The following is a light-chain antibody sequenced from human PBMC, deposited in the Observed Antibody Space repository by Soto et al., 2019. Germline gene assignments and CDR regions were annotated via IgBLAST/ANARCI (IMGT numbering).Light chain of an antibody. V-gene: IGLV2-14*01. CDR3: SSYTSSSTYVV. CDR2: DVS. J-gene: IGLJ2*01. Sequence: QSALTQPASVSGSPGQSITISCTGTSSDVGGYNYVSWYQQHPGKAPKLMIYDVSNRPSGVSNRFSGSKSGNTASLTISGLQAEDEADYYCSSYTSSSTYVVFAGGTKLTV. CDR1: SSDVGGYNY.